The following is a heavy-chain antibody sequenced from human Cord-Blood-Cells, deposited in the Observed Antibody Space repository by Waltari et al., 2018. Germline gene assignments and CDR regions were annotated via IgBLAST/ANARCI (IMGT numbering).Heavy chain of an antibody. CDR1: GGSISSSSYY. D-gene: IGHD1-26*01. CDR2: IYYSWST. Sequence: QLQLQESGPGLVKPSVTLSITCTVSGGSISSSSYYWGWICQPPGKGLEWIGSIYYSWSTYYNPSLKSRVTISVDTSKNQFSLKLSSVTAADTAVYYCAIHSGIVGATFDYWGQGTLVTVSS. V-gene: IGHV4-39*01. J-gene: IGHJ4*02. CDR3: AIHSGIVGATFDY.